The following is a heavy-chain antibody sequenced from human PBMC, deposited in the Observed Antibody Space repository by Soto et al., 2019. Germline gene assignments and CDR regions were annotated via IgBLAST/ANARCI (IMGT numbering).Heavy chain of an antibody. CDR3: ARELIAAAGGAFDY. Sequence: SVKVSCKASGGTFSSYTISWVRQAPGQGLEWMGRIIPILGIANYAQKFQGRVTITADKSTSTAYMELSSLRSEDTAVYYCARELIAAAGGAFDYWGQGTLVTVSS. CDR2: IIPILGIA. V-gene: IGHV1-69*04. D-gene: IGHD6-13*01. J-gene: IGHJ4*02. CDR1: GGTFSSYT.